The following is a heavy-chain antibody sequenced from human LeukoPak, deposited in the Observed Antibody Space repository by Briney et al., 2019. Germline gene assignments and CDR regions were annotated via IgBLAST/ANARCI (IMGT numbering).Heavy chain of an antibody. V-gene: IGHV3-48*03. Sequence: GGSLRLSCAASGFTFSSYEMNWVRQAPGKGLEWVSYISSSGSTIYYADSVKGRSTISRDNAKNSLYLQMNSLRAEDTAVYYCARDGGVVPAAIAGYYYYGMDVWGQGTTVTVSS. D-gene: IGHD2-2*01. CDR2: ISSSGSTI. CDR3: ARDGGVVPAAIAGYYYYGMDV. J-gene: IGHJ6*02. CDR1: GFTFSSYE.